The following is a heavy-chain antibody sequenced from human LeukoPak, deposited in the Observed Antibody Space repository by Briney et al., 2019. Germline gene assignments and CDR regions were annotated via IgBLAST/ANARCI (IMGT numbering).Heavy chain of an antibody. J-gene: IGHJ4*02. CDR3: ARAARIAAAGRFDY. Sequence: SETLSLTCADYGGSFSGYYWSWIRQPPGKGLEWIGEINHSGSTNYNPSLKSRVTISVDTSKNQFSLKLSSVTAADTAVYYCARAARIAAAGRFDYWGQGTLVTVSS. CDR2: INHSGST. V-gene: IGHV4-34*01. D-gene: IGHD6-13*01. CDR1: GGSFSGYY.